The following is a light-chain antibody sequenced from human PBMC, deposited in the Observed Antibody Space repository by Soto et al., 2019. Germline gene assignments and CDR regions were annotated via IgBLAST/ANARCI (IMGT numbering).Light chain of an antibody. CDR2: DAS. CDR3: QQRSNWPFT. Sequence: EIVLTQSPATLSLSPGERATLSCRASQSVSSYLAWYQQKPGQAPRLLIYDASNRATGIPARFSGSGSGTDFALTISSLEPEDFAVYYCQQRSNWPFTFGPGTNVDI. CDR1: QSVSSY. V-gene: IGKV3-11*01. J-gene: IGKJ3*01.